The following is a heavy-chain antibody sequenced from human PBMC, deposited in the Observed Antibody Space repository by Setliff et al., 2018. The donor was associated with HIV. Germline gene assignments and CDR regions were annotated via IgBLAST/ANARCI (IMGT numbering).Heavy chain of an antibody. CDR3: ARLMPNWDYFDY. Sequence: SETLSLTCAVSGASISSGNWWSWVRQSPGKGLEWIGEIFHTGSTNYNPSLKSRVTISVDTSKNHFSLNVSSLTAADTALYFCARLMPNWDYFDYWGQGTQVTAPQ. CDR2: IFHTGST. CDR1: GASISSGNW. V-gene: IGHV4-4*02. D-gene: IGHD2-2*01. J-gene: IGHJ4*02.